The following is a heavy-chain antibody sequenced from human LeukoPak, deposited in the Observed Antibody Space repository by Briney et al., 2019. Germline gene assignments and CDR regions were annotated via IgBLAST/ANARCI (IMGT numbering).Heavy chain of an antibody. D-gene: IGHD1-1*01. CDR1: GFTFSSHT. Sequence: PGGSLRLSCAASGFTFSSHTMTWVRQAPGKGLEWVSAISNSGGSTYYADSVKGRFTISRDNSKNTLYLQMNSLRAEDTSVYYCARGGTNFDYWGQGTLVTVSS. CDR3: ARGGTNFDY. V-gene: IGHV3-23*01. J-gene: IGHJ4*02. CDR2: ISNSGGST.